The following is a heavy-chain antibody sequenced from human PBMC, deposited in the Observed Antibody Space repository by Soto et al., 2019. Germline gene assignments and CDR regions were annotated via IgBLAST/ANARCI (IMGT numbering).Heavy chain of an antibody. CDR2: IYYSGST. Sequence: PSETLSLTCTVSGGSISSYYWSWIRPPPGKGLEWIGYIYYSGSTNYNPSLKSRVTISVDTSKNQFSLKLSSVTAADTAVYYCAGNRWSSWSTFDPWGQGTLVTVSS. CDR3: AGNRWSSWSTFDP. CDR1: GGSISSYY. J-gene: IGHJ5*02. V-gene: IGHV4-59*01. D-gene: IGHD6-19*01.